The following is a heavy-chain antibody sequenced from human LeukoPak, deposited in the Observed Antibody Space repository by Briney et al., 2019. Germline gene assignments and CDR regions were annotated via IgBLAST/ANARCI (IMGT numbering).Heavy chain of an antibody. D-gene: IGHD4-17*01. Sequence: SETLSLTCAVYGGSFSGYYWSWIRQPPGKGLEWIGEINHSGSTNYNPSLKSRVTISVDTSKNQFSLKLSSETAADTAVYYCAGSYDYGDYALDYWGQGTLVTVSS. CDR1: GGSFSGYY. CDR3: AGSYDYGDYALDY. V-gene: IGHV4-34*01. CDR2: INHSGST. J-gene: IGHJ4*02.